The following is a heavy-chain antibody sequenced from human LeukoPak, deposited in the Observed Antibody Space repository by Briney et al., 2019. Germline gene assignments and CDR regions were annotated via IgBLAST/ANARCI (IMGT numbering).Heavy chain of an antibody. V-gene: IGHV3-21*01. Sequence: GGSLRLSCAASGFTFSSYSMNWVRQAPGKGLEWVSSISSSSSYICYADSVKGRFTISRDNAKNSLYLRMNSLRAEDTAVYYCARADSSGYWGQGTLVTVSS. J-gene: IGHJ4*02. D-gene: IGHD3-22*01. CDR1: GFTFSSYS. CDR3: ARADSSGY. CDR2: ISSSSSYI.